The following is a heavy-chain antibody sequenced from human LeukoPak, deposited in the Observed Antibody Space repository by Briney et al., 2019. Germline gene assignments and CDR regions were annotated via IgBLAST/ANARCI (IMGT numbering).Heavy chain of an antibody. J-gene: IGHJ3*02. V-gene: IGHV1-2*02. D-gene: IGHD3-22*01. CDR3: ASGPTYYYDSSGYYSSAFDI. CDR1: GYTFTDYY. CDR2: INPNSGDT. Sequence: ASVKVSCKASGYTFTDYYMHWVRQAPGQGLEWMGWINPNSGDTNYAQKFQGRVTMTRDTSISTAYMELSRLRSDDTAVYYCASGPTYYYDSSGYYSSAFDIWGQGTMVTVSS.